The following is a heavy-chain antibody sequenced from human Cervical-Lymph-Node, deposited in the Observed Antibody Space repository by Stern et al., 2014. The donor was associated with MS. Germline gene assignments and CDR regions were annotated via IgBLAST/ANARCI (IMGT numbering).Heavy chain of an antibody. CDR3: ARDSSSEGAVPPYYSYGMDV. CDR1: GFTFGSHA. CDR2: ISTTSTYI. D-gene: IGHD1-26*01. V-gene: IGHV3-21*04. J-gene: IGHJ6*02. Sequence: EVQLLESGGGLVKPGGSLRLQCTASGFTFGSHAMNWVRQAPGKGLEWISSISTTSTYIYYVDSVKGRFTISRDNAKDSLYLQINSLRAEDTAVYYCARDSSSEGAVPPYYSYGMDVWGQGTTVTVSS.